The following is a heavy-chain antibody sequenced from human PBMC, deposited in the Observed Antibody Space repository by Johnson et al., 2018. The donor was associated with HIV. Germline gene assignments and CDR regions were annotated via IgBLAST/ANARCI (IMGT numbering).Heavy chain of an antibody. Sequence: QMQLVESGGGLVKPGGSLRLSCAASGFTFSDYYMSWIRQAPGKGLEWVSRSNSDASNINYADSVKGRFTISRDKAKNTLYLQMNSLRAEDTAVYYCAREWGVITFGGVSPRNAFDIWGQGTMVTVSS. CDR2: SNSDASNI. J-gene: IGHJ3*02. CDR1: GFTFSDYY. V-gene: IGHV3-11*04. D-gene: IGHD3-16*01. CDR3: AREWGVITFGGVSPRNAFDI.